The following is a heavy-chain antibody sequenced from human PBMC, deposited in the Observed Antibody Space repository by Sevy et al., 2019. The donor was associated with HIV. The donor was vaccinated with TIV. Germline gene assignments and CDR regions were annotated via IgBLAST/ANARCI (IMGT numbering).Heavy chain of an antibody. D-gene: IGHD5-18*01. J-gene: IGHJ4*02. V-gene: IGHV3-33*08. CDR2: IWSDGTIK. Sequence: GGSLRLSCAASGFTFTNYGMHWVRQAPGKGLEWVAVIWSDGTIKYYADSVKGRFTISRDNSKNTLYLEMNSLKTDDTAVYYCARDSNGNSIAPAPGYWGQGTLVTVSS. CDR1: GFTFTNYG. CDR3: ARDSNGNSIAPAPGY.